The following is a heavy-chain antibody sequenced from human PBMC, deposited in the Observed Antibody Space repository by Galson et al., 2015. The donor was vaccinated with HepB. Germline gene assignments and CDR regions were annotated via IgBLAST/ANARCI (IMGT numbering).Heavy chain of an antibody. V-gene: IGHV3-33*01. CDR1: GFTFSSYG. CDR3: AREWCGGDCYPPLDAFDI. CDR2: IWYDGSNK. J-gene: IGHJ3*02. Sequence: SLRLSCAASGFTFSSYGMHWVRQAPGKGLEWVAVIWYDGSNKYYADSVKGRFTISRDNSKNTLYLQMNSLRAEDTAVYYCAREWCGGDCYPPLDAFDIWGQGTMVTVSS. D-gene: IGHD2-21*01.